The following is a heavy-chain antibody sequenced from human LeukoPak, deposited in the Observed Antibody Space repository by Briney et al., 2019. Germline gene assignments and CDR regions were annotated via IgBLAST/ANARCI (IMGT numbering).Heavy chain of an antibody. CDR3: AKPSRFWSGYSYPTVDFDY. CDR2: IWYDGSNK. V-gene: IGHV3-33*06. Sequence: PGRSLRLSCAASGFTFSSYGMHWVRQAPGKGLEWVEVIWYDGSNKYYADSVKGRFTISRDNSKNTLYLQMTSLRAEDTAVYYCAKPSRFWSGYSYPTVDFDYWGQGTLVTVSS. D-gene: IGHD3-3*01. J-gene: IGHJ4*02. CDR1: GFTFSSYG.